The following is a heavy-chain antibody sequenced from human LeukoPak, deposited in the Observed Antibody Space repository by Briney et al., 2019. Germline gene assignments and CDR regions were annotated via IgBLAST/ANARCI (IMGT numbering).Heavy chain of an antibody. CDR3: AKVTRGYRYGYDY. Sequence: AGGSLRLSCAASGFTFSSYAMSWVRQAPGKGLEWVSAISGSGGSTYYADSVKGRFTISRDNSKNTLYLQMNSLRAEDTAVYYCAKVTRGYRYGYDYWGQGTLVTVSS. J-gene: IGHJ4*02. CDR1: GFTFSSYA. D-gene: IGHD5-18*01. CDR2: ISGSGGST. V-gene: IGHV3-23*01.